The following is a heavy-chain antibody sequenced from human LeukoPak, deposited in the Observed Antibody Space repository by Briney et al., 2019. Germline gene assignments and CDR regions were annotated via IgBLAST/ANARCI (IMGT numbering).Heavy chain of an antibody. Sequence: SETLSLTCTVSGGSISSYYWSWIRQPPGKGLEWIGYIYYSGSTNYNPSLKSRVTISVDTSKNQFSLKLSSVTAADTAVYYCAREPPTNRDSSKYDGNWGQGTLVTVSS. CDR2: IYYSGST. V-gene: IGHV4-59*01. CDR1: GGSISSYY. D-gene: IGHD4-11*01. J-gene: IGHJ4*02. CDR3: AREPPTNRDSSKYDGN.